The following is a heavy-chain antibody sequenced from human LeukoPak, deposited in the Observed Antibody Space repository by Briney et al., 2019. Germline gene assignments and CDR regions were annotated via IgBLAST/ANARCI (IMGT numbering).Heavy chain of an antibody. Sequence: GGSLRLSCAASGFTFSNYAMSWVPQAPGKGLDWVSAISGSGGDTFYADSVKGRFTISRDNSQNTLYLQMNNLRAEHTAVFYCVHTLGGSGYSFGSYWGQGTLVTVSS. J-gene: IGHJ4*02. CDR1: GFTFSNYA. CDR3: VHTLGGSGYSFGSY. CDR2: ISGSGGDT. V-gene: IGHV3-23*01. D-gene: IGHD5-18*01.